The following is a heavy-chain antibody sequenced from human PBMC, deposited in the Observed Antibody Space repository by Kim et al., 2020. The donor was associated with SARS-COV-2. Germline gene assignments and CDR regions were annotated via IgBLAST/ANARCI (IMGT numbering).Heavy chain of an antibody. CDR1: GYTFDAYF. D-gene: IGHD3-10*01. V-gene: IGHV1-2*02. J-gene: IGHJ4*02. Sequence: ASVKVSCKASGYTFDAYFMHWVRQAPGQGLEDMGWVDCGTGDTNYGQNFQGRVTMTRDTSITTVYMELSGLRSDDTAVYYCALRGPASTSNEDIYWGQGTRVTVSS. CDR3: ALRGPASTSNEDIY. CDR2: VDCGTGDT.